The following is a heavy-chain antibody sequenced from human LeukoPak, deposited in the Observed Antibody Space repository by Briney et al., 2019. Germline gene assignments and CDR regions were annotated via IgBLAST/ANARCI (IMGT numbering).Heavy chain of an antibody. J-gene: IGHJ4*02. D-gene: IGHD3-22*01. CDR3: VRDMGYYDKV. CDR1: GFTFSTSW. Sequence: GGSLRLSCAASGFTFSTSWMHWVRQAPGKGLVWVSRINSDGKSTNYADFVKGRFTISRDNAKITLYLQMNSLRAEDKAVYYCVRDMGYYDKVWGQGTLVTVSS. V-gene: IGHV3-74*01. CDR2: INSDGKST.